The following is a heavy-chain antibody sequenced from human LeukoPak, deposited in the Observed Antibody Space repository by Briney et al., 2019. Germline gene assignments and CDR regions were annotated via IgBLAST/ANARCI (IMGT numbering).Heavy chain of an antibody. Sequence: PSETLSLTCTVSGGSISSSSYYWGWIRQPPGKGLEWIGSIYYSGSTYYNPSLKSRVTISVDTSKNQFSLKLSSVTAADTAVYYCARTRVIAVAGVPIPWGQGTLVTVSS. CDR1: GGSISSSSYY. V-gene: IGHV4-39*01. J-gene: IGHJ5*02. D-gene: IGHD6-19*01. CDR2: IYYSGST. CDR3: ARTRVIAVAGVPIP.